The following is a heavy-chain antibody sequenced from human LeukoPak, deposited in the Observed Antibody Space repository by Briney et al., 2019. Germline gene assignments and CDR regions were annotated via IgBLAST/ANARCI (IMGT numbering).Heavy chain of an antibody. CDR3: ARGSWGGLNI. V-gene: IGHV4-59*08. D-gene: IGHD1-26*01. CDR2: IYYSAST. J-gene: IGHJ3*02. CDR1: GDSISSYY. Sequence: SETLSLTCTVSGDSISSYYWTWIRQPPGKGLEWIGYIYYSASTNYNPSLKSRVTISADTSKNQYSLKLSSVTAADTAVYYCARGSWGGLNIWGQGTMVTVSS.